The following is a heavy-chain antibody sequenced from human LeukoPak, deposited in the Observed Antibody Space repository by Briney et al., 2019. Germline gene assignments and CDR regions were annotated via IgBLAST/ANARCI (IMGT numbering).Heavy chain of an antibody. V-gene: IGHV4-59*08. CDR2: IYYSGST. CDR1: GGSISSYY. CDR3: ARGGIVGATVFDY. J-gene: IGHJ4*02. Sequence: SGTLSLTCTVSGGSISSYYWSWIRQPPGKGLEWIGYIYYSGSTNYNPSLKSRVTISVDTSKNQFSLKLSSVTAADTAVYYCARGGIVGATVFDYWGQGTLVTVSS. D-gene: IGHD1-26*01.